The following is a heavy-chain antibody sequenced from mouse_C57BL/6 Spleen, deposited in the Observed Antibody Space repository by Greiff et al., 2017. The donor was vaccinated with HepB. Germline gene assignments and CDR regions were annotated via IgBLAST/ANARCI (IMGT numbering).Heavy chain of an antibody. CDR2: IYPGSGST. CDR1: GYTFTSYW. CDR3: ARDYFDY. Sequence: QVQLQQPGAELVKPGASVKLSCKASGYTFTSYWMQWVKQRPGQGLEWIGDIYPGSGSTNYNEKFKSKATLTVDTSSSTAYMQLSSLTSEDSAVYYCARDYFDYWGQGTTLTVSS. V-gene: IGHV1-55*01. J-gene: IGHJ2*01.